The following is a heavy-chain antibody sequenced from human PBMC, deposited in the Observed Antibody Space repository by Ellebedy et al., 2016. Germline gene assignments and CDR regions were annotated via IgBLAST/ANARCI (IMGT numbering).Heavy chain of an antibody. J-gene: IGHJ4*02. Sequence: GGSLRLPXAASGFTFSNYGMHWVRQAPGQGLEWVAVILRDGSNKFYADSVKGRFTISRDNSKNTLYLQMNSLRTEDTAVYHCAKGFAGATDSWGQGTLVTVSS. V-gene: IGHV3-30*18. D-gene: IGHD1-26*01. CDR2: ILRDGSNK. CDR1: GFTFSNYG. CDR3: AKGFAGATDS.